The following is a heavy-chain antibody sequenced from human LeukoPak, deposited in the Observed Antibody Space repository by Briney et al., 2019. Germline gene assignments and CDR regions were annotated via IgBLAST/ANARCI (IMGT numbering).Heavy chain of an antibody. CDR1: GYTFTSYG. J-gene: IGHJ5*02. D-gene: IGHD3-10*01. CDR3: ARDGVWFGELPNWFDP. CDR2: ISAYNGNT. Sequence: APVKVSCKASGYTFTSYGISWVRQAPGQGLEWMGGISAYNGNTNDAQKLQGRVTMTTDTSTSTAYLELRSLRSDDTAVYYCARDGVWFGELPNWFDPWGQGTLVTVSS. V-gene: IGHV1-18*01.